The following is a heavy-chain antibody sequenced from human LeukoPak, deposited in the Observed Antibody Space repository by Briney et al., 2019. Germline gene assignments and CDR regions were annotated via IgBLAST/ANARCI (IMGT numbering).Heavy chain of an antibody. CDR1: GDSVSTSSVA. J-gene: IGHJ3*01. CDR3: ARGRASAFDV. V-gene: IGHV6-1*01. D-gene: IGHD6-25*01. Sequence: SQTLSLTCAISGDSVSTSSVAWNWVRQSPSRGLEWLGRTYYTSKWNTDYAVSVKSRIVVNPDTSKNQFSLQLNSVTSVDTAVYYCARGRASAFDVWGQGTMVTVSS. CDR2: TYYTSKWNT.